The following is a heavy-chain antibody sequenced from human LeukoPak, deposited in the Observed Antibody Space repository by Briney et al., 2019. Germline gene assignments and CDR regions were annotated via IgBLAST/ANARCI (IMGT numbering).Heavy chain of an antibody. CDR1: GYTFTSYS. D-gene: IGHD6-13*01. Sequence: ASVKVSCKASGYTFTSYSISWVRQAPGQGLEWMGWISAYNGNTNYAQKLQGRVTMTTDTSTSTAYMELRSLRSDDTAVYYCAREGYSSSYYYYYYYYMDVWGKGTTVTVSS. J-gene: IGHJ6*03. CDR3: AREGYSSSYYYYYYYYMDV. CDR2: ISAYNGNT. V-gene: IGHV1-18*01.